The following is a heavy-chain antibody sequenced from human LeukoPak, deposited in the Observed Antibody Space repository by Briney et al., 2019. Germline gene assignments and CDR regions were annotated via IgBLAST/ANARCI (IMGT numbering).Heavy chain of an antibody. CDR1: GYTLTELS. J-gene: IGHJ4*02. CDR3: ATRAVAAAGADY. CDR2: FDPEDGET. V-gene: IGHV1-24*01. D-gene: IGHD6-13*01. Sequence: EASVKVSCKVSGYTLTELSMHWVRQAPGKGLEWMGGFDPEDGETIYAQKFQGRVTMTEDTSTDTAYMELSSLRSEDTAVYYCATRAVAAAGADYWGQGTLVTVS.